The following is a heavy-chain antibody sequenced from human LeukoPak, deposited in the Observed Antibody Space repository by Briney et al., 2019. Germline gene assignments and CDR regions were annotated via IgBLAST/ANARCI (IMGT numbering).Heavy chain of an antibody. CDR1: GYTFTSYY. Sequence: GASVKVSCKASGYTFTSYYMHWVRQAPGQGLEWMGWINPNSGGTNYAQKFQGRVTMTRDTSISTAYMELSRLRSDDTAVYYCAVCSAVAFPFDYWGQGTLVTVSS. CDR2: INPNSGGT. CDR3: AVCSAVAFPFDY. V-gene: IGHV1-2*02. D-gene: IGHD6-19*01. J-gene: IGHJ4*02.